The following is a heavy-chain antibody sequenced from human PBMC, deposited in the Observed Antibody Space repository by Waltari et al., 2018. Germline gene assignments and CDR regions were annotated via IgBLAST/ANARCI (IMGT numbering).Heavy chain of an antibody. CDR3: ARDRRPTERLPLSYGMDV. D-gene: IGHD1-1*01. J-gene: IGHJ6*02. CDR2: INPNTGGT. Sequence: QAQLEQSGAEVKKPGASVKVSCEASGYTFTAYYLHWVRQAPGPRLEWMAWINPNTGGTNYAQKFQGRVTMTRDTSIGTAYMELSGLRSDDTAVYYCARDRRPTERLPLSYGMDVWGQGTTVTVSS. V-gene: IGHV1-2*02. CDR1: GYTFTAYY.